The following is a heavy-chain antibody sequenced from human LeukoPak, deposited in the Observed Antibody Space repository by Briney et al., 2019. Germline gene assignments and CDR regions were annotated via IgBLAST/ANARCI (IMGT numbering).Heavy chain of an antibody. CDR3: ARLKDDVTKLDY. CDR1: GFTFSTYW. V-gene: IGHV3-7*01. CDR2: INQDGSQK. D-gene: IGHD2-8*01. J-gene: IGHJ4*02. Sequence: GGSLRLSCAASGFTFSTYWMSWVRQAPGKGLEWVANINQDGSQKRYVDSVQGRFTISRDNTKNSLFLRMNSLRAEDTAVYYCARLKDDVTKLDYWGQGTLVTVSS.